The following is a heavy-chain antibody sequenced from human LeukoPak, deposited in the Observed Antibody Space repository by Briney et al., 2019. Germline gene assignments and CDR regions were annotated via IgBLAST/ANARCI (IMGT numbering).Heavy chain of an antibody. J-gene: IGHJ3*02. CDR3: AAGYKFQYFYDIMYI. Sequence: ASVKVSCKASGYTFTGYYLHWVRQAPGQGLEWMGRINPNSGGSNYALRFQGRVTMTRHTSINTAYMELSRLRSDHTAIYYCAAGYKFQYFYDIMYIWGQGPMVTVSS. CDR1: GYTFTGYY. D-gene: IGHD3-22*01. CDR2: INPNSGGS. V-gene: IGHV1-2*06.